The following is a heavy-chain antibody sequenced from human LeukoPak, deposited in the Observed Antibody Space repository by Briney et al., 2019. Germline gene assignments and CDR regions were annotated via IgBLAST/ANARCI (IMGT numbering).Heavy chain of an antibody. CDR1: GYSINSGYY. CDR3: ARIAMFYYESSGYYSDS. J-gene: IGHJ5*01. CDR2: IYHRGTT. Sequence: SETLSLTCAVSGYSINSGYYWGWIRQPPGEGLEWIGSIYHRGTTYYNPSLKRRVSISVDTSKNQFSLKLSSVTAADTAVYYCARIAMFYYESSGYYSDSWGQGTLVTVSS. D-gene: IGHD3-22*01. V-gene: IGHV4-38-2*01.